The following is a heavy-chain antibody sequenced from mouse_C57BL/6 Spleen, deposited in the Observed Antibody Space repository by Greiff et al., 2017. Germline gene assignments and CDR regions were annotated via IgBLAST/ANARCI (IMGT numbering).Heavy chain of an antibody. Sequence: QVQLQQPGAELVKPGASVKLSCKASGYTFTSYWMQWVKQRPGQGLEWIGEINPSDSYTNYNQKFKGKATLTVDTSSSTAYMQLSSLTSEDSAVYYCARNCYGSGYGYFDVWGTGTTVTVSS. CDR2: INPSDSYT. CDR1: GYTFTSYW. CDR3: ARNCYGSGYGYFDV. D-gene: IGHD1-1*01. J-gene: IGHJ1*03. V-gene: IGHV1-50*01.